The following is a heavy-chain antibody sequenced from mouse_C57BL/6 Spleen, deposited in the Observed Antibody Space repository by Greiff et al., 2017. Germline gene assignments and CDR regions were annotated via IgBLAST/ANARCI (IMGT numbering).Heavy chain of an antibody. D-gene: IGHD1-1*02. Sequence: VQLQQSGPELVKPGASVKISCKASGYTFTDYYINWVKQRPGQGLEWIGWIFPGSGSTYYNEKFKGKATLTVDKSSSTAYMLLSSLTSEDSAVYFCARRGMVVATPYYAMDYWGQGTSVTVSS. CDR1: GYTFTDYY. CDR2: IFPGSGST. J-gene: IGHJ4*01. CDR3: ARRGMVVATPYYAMDY. V-gene: IGHV1-75*01.